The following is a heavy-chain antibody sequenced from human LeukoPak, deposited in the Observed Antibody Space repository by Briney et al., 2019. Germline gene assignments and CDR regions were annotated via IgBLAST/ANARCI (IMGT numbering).Heavy chain of an antibody. Sequence: PSETLSLTCVVNNGSFTEYFWSWIRQPPGKGQEWIGEVYHSGSTNYNPSLKSRLSISADMSKKQFSLKLNSVTAADTAVYYCAREKFLGRLTRVLDTWGQGTLVTVSS. D-gene: IGHD3-3*01. J-gene: IGHJ5*02. V-gene: IGHV4-34*01. CDR3: AREKFLGRLTRVLDT. CDR2: VYHSGST. CDR1: NGSFTEYF.